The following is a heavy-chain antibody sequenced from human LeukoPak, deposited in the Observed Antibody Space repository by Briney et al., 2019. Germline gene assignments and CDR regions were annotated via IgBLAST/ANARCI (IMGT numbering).Heavy chain of an antibody. D-gene: IGHD6-13*01. J-gene: IGHJ4*02. CDR3: ARDHSSSWYNGEFDY. CDR1: GLTFSSYA. Sequence: GGSLRLSCAASGLTFSSYAMSWVRQAPGKGLEWVAVISNSGSSKHYEDSVKGRFTISRDNSKNTLYLQMNSLRAEDTAVYYCARDHSSSWYNGEFDYWGQGTLVTVSS. V-gene: IGHV3-23*01. CDR2: ISNSGSSK.